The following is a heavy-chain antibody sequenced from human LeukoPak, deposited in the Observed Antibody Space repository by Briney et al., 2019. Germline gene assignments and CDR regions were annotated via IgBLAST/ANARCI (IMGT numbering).Heavy chain of an antibody. D-gene: IGHD3-9*01. Sequence: GGSLRLSCAASGFTFSSYSMNWVRQAPGKGLEWVSSISSSSSYIYYADSVKGRFTISRDNAKNSLYLQMSSLRSEDTAVYYCATDTRYEITASWGGMDVWGQGTTVTVSS. CDR2: ISSSSSYI. CDR1: GFTFSSYS. J-gene: IGHJ6*02. V-gene: IGHV3-21*04. CDR3: ATDTRYEITASWGGMDV.